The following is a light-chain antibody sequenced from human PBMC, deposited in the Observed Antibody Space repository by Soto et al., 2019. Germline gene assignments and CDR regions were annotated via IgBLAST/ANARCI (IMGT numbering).Light chain of an antibody. J-gene: IGKJ1*01. CDR3: QQYNSYST. CDR2: KAS. Sequence: DIQMTQSPSTLSGSVGDRVTITCRASQTISSWLAWYQQKPGKAPKLLIYKASTLKSGVPSRFRGSGSGTEFTLTISSLQPDDFASYYCQQYNSYSTFGQGTKVDIK. V-gene: IGKV1-5*03. CDR1: QTISSW.